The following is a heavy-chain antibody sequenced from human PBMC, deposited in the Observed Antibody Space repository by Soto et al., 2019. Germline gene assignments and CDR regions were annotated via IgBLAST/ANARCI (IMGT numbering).Heavy chain of an antibody. CDR1: GYSFTSYW. CDR2: IYPGDSDT. V-gene: IGHV5-51*01. CDR3: ARSSCEYSDGYWDYYDY. J-gene: IGHJ4*01. Sequence: PGESLKISCKCSGYSFTSYWIGWVRQMPGKGLEWMGIIYPGDSDTRYSPSFQGQVTISADKSISTAYLQWSSLKASDTAMYYCARSSCEYSDGYWDYYDYWAQGTLVTGSS. D-gene: IGHD5-18*01.